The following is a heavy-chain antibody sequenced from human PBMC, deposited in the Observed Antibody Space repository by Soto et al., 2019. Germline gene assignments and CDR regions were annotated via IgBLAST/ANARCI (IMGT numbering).Heavy chain of an antibody. CDR3: ARFYYDSSGYLPSPYYYYYGMDV. V-gene: IGHV3-23*01. J-gene: IGHJ6*02. Sequence: GRSLRLSCAASGFTFNNYAMSWVRQAPGKGLEWVSGISDSGGRTYYVDSVKGRFTISRDNAKNSLYLQMNSLRAEDTAVYYCARFYYDSSGYLPSPYYYYYGMDVWGQGTTVTGSS. CDR1: GFTFNNYA. CDR2: ISDSGGRT. D-gene: IGHD3-22*01.